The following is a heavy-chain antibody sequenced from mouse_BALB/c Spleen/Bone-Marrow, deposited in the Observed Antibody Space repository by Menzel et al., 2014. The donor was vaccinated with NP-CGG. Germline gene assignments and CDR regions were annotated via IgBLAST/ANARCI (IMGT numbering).Heavy chain of an antibody. J-gene: IGHJ3*01. CDR1: GYTFTSSW. V-gene: IGHV1S41*01. D-gene: IGHD2-1*01. CDR3: AREDRGYGNYDWCAY. CDR2: IAPGSGST. Sequence: DLVKPGASVKLSCTASGYTFTSSWINWIKQRPGQGLEWIGRIAPGSGSTYYNEMFKGKATLTVDTSSSTACIRLSRLASDDSAGYFCAREDRGYGNYDWCAYWGQGTLVTVSA.